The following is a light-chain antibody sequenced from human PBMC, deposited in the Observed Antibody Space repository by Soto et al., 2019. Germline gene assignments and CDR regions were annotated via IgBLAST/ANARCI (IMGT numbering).Light chain of an antibody. J-gene: IGLJ1*01. Sequence: QSALAQPRSVSGSPGQLLTISCTGTSSDVDDYRYVSWYQQYPGKAPKLVIYDGTKRPSGVPDRFSGSNSGNTASLTISGLQAEDEADYYCCSFTTTSTHVFGTGTKVTVL. CDR2: DGT. V-gene: IGLV2-11*01. CDR3: CSFTTTSTHV. CDR1: SSDVDDYRY.